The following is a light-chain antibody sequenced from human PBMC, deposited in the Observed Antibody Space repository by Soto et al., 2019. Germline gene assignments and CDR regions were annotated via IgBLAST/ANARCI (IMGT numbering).Light chain of an antibody. J-gene: IGLJ1*01. Sequence: QSVLTQPASVSGSPGQSITISCTGTSSDVGTYNYVSWYQQHPGKAPKLIIYEVSNRPSGVSNRFSGSKSGSTASLTISGLQAEDEADYHCSSYTRDTALVFGTGTKLTVL. V-gene: IGLV2-14*01. CDR1: SSDVGTYNY. CDR3: SSYTRDTALV. CDR2: EVS.